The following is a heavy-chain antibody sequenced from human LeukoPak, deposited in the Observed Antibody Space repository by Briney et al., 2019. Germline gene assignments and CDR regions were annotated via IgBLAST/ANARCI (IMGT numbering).Heavy chain of an antibody. D-gene: IGHD3-16*01. Sequence: ASVKVSCKASGGTFSSYTISWVRQAPGQGLEWMGWISAYNGNTNYAQKLQGRVTMTTDTSTSTAYMGLRSLRSDDTAVYYCARVSPPSILPHYDHYYMDVWGKGTTATVSS. V-gene: IGHV1-18*01. CDR2: ISAYNGNT. CDR1: GGTFSSYT. CDR3: ARVSPPSILPHYDHYYMDV. J-gene: IGHJ6*03.